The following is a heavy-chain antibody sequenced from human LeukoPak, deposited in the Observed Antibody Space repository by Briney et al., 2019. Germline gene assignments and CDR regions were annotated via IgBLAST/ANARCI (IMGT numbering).Heavy chain of an antibody. D-gene: IGHD3-9*01. V-gene: IGHV3-23*01. J-gene: IGHJ4*02. CDR1: GFTFSSYA. Sequence: PGGSLRLSCAASGFTFSSYAMGWVRQAPGKGLEWVSAISGRGDNTYYADSVKGRFTISRDNSKNTLYLQMNSLRAEDTAVYYCAKDRQRFGWSIDCWGQGTLVTVSS. CDR3: AKDRQRFGWSIDC. CDR2: ISGRGDNT.